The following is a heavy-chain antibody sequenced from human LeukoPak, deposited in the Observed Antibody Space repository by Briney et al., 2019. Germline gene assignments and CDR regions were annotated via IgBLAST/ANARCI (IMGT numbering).Heavy chain of an antibody. CDR2: ISANGRST. V-gene: IGHV3-23*01. Sequence: PGGSLRLSCAASGLTFSNYVMSWVRQAPGKGLEWVSAISANGRSTYYADSVKGRFTDSRDNSKNTLYLQMSRLRAEDTAVYYCAKDLYSSSSDYWGQGTLVTVSS. J-gene: IGHJ4*02. D-gene: IGHD6-6*01. CDR1: GLTFSNYV. CDR3: AKDLYSSSSDY.